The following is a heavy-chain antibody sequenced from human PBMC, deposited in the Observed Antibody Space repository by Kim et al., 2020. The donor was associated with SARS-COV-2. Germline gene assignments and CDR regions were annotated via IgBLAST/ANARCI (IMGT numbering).Heavy chain of an antibody. V-gene: IGHV3-7*01. CDR1: GFTFSTYW. D-gene: IGHD4-17*01. CDR2: IKQDGSEK. J-gene: IGHJ4*02. Sequence: GGSLRLSCVASGFTFSTYWMSWVRQAPGKGLEWVANIKQDGSEKQHVDSVKGRFTISRDNAKNSLFLQMNSLRAEDTAVYYCARVNYGDYGLFDYWGQGTLVTVSS. CDR3: ARVNYGDYGLFDY.